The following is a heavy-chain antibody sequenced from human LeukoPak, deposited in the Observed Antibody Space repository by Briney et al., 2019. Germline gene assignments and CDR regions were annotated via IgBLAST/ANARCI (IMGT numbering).Heavy chain of an antibody. CDR3: AKDSSGYPGY. CDR2: ISWDGGST. D-gene: IGHD3-22*01. Sequence: GGSLRLSCAASGFTFDDYAMHWVRQAPGKGLEWVSPISWDGGSTYYADSVKGRFTISRDNSKNSLYLQMNSLRAEDTALYYCAKDSSGYPGYWGQGTLVTVSS. CDR1: GFTFDDYA. V-gene: IGHV3-43D*03. J-gene: IGHJ4*02.